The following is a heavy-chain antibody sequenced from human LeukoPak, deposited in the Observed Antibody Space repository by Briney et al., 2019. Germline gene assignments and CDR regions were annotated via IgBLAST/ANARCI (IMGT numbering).Heavy chain of an antibody. D-gene: IGHD3-16*02. V-gene: IGHV1-24*01. CDR2: FDPEDGET. CDR1: GYTLTELS. CDR3: ATASHIRLGELSLFGPFDP. J-gene: IGHJ5*02. Sequence: GASVKVSCKVSGYTLTELSMHWVRQAPGKGLEWMGGFDPEDGETIYARKFQGRVTMTEDTSTDTAYMELSSLRSEDTAVYYCATASHIRLGELSLFGPFDPWGQGTLVTVSS.